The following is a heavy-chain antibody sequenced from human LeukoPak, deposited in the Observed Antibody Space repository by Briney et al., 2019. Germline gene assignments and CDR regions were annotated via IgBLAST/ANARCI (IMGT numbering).Heavy chain of an antibody. V-gene: IGHV4-34*01. CDR3: ARGRDDYGDYGFDY. CDR1: GGSFSGYY. J-gene: IGHJ4*02. Sequence: SETLSHTCAVYGGSFSGYYWSWIRQPPGKGLEWIGEINHSGSTNYNPSLKSRVTISVDTSKNQFSLKLSSVTAADTAVYYCARGRDDYGDYGFDYWGQGTLVTVSS. D-gene: IGHD4-17*01. CDR2: INHSGST.